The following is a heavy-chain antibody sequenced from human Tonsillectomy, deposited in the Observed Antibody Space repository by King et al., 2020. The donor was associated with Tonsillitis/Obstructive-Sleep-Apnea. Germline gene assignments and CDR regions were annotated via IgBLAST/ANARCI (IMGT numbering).Heavy chain of an antibody. CDR3: AKGWGNIVVVPAAIDYYYYYYYMDV. V-gene: IGHV3-30*18. CDR2: ISYDGSNK. J-gene: IGHJ6*03. Sequence: VQLVESGGGVVQPGRSLRLSCAASGFTFISYGMHWVRQAPGKGLEWVAVISYDGSNKYNADSVKGRFTISRDNSKNTLYLQMNSLRAEDTAVYYCAKGWGNIVVVPAAIDYYYYYYYMDVWGKGTTVTVSS. CDR1: GFTFISYG. D-gene: IGHD2-2*01.